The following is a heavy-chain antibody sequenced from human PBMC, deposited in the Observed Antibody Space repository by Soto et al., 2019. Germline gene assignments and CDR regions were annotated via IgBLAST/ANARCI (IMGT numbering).Heavy chain of an antibody. CDR2: IWYDGSKK. CDR3: ARDDYGMDV. Sequence: PGGSLRLSCAASGFTFSSYGMHWVRQAPGKGLEWVAVIWYDGSKKYYADSVKGRFTISRDNSENTLDLQMSSLRAEDTAVYYCARDDYGMDVWGQGTTVTVSS. J-gene: IGHJ6*02. V-gene: IGHV3-33*01. CDR1: GFTFSSYG.